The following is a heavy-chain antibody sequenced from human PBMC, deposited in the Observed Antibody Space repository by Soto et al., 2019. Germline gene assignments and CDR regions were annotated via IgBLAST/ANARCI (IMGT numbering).Heavy chain of an antibody. CDR1: GYTFTNYA. V-gene: IGHV1-46*01. CDR3: ARGGDIVVVTAPLDH. D-gene: IGHD2-21*02. Sequence: ASVKVSCKASGYTFTNYAIHWVRQAPGQGLEWMGMIKPTGGKTTYAQKFLGRATMTRDTSTGTLYMELSSLRSEDTAIYYCARGGDIVVVTAPLDHWGQGTLVTVSS. CDR2: IKPTGGKT. J-gene: IGHJ5*02.